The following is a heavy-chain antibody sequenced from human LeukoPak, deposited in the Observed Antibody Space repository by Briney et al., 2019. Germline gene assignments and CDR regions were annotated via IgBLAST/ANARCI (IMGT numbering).Heavy chain of an antibody. CDR3: ARSDPYCSGGRCYESPQWVIDY. D-gene: IGHD2-15*01. V-gene: IGHV4-59*01. J-gene: IGHJ4*02. Sequence: SETLSLTCTASGGSISSYYWSWIRQPPGKGLEWIGYIYYSGSTNYNPSLKSRVTISVDTSKNQFSLRLSSVTAADTAVYYCARSDPYCSGGRCYESPQWVIDYWGQGTLVTVSS. CDR2: IYYSGST. CDR1: GGSISSYY.